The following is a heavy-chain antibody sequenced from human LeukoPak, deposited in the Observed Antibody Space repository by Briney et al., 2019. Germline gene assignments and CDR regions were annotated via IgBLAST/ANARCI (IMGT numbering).Heavy chain of an antibody. D-gene: IGHD1-14*01. CDR1: GFTFSSYA. Sequence: GGSLRLSCAASGFTFSSYAMHWVRQAPGKGLEWIAVIYSGGSTFHADSVKGRFIISRDNSKNTLYLQMNSLRVEDTAVYYCATGTHPGNWGQGTLVTVSS. CDR3: ATGTHPGN. J-gene: IGHJ4*02. V-gene: IGHV3-66*01. CDR2: IYSGGST.